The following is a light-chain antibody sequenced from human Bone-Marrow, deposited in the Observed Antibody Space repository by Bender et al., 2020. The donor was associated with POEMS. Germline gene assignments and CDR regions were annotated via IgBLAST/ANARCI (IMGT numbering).Light chain of an antibody. V-gene: IGLV2-14*01. J-gene: IGLJ3*02. Sequence: QSALTQPASVSGSPGQSITISCTGTSSDVGGYDFVSWYQQHPGKAPKLMIYEVNNRPSGVSNRFSASKSGNTASLTISGLQAEDEADYYCSTWDDRLNAWLFGGGTKLTVL. CDR3: STWDDRLNAWL. CDR1: SSDVGGYDF. CDR2: EVN.